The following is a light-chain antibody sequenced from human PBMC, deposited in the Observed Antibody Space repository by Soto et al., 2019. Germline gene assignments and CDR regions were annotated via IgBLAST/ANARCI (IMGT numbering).Light chain of an antibody. CDR3: QQYDSSPRT. Sequence: EIVITQSPATLSVSPGERATLSCRASQSVSRNLAWYQQKRGQAPRLLTYGASTRATGIPARFSGSGSGTEFTLTISRLEPEDFAVYWCQQYDSSPRTFSQGTKVDIK. CDR1: QSVSRN. J-gene: IGKJ1*01. CDR2: GAS. V-gene: IGKV3-15*01.